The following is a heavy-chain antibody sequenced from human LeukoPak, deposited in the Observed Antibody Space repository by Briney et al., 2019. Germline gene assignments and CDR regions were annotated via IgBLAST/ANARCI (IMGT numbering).Heavy chain of an antibody. CDR3: ARGVDEGWLQLGWFDP. CDR2: IYTSGST. Sequence: TSETLSLTCTVPGGSISSYYWSWIRQPPGKGLEWIGYIYTSGSTNYNPSLKSRVNISVDTSKNQFSLKLSSVTAADTAVYYCARGVDEGWLQLGWFDPWGQGTLVTVSS. D-gene: IGHD5-24*01. J-gene: IGHJ5*02. CDR1: GGSISSYY. V-gene: IGHV4-4*09.